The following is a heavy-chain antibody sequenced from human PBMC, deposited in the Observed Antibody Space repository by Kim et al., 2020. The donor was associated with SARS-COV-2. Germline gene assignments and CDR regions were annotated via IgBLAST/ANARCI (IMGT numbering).Heavy chain of an antibody. D-gene: IGHD6-19*01. CDR3: ARGGIAVAGPMDY. J-gene: IGHJ4*02. Sequence: GGSLRLSCAASGFTFSSYGMHWVRQASGKGLEWVAVIWYDGSNKYYADSVKGRFTISRDNSKNTLYLQMNSLRAEDTAVYYCARGGIAVAGPMDYWGQGTLVTVSS. CDR1: GFTFSSYG. V-gene: IGHV3-33*01. CDR2: IWYDGSNK.